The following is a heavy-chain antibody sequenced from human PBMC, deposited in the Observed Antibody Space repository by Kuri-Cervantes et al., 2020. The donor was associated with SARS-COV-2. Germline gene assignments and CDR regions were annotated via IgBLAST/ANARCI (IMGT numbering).Heavy chain of an antibody. CDR2: IIPILGTP. CDR1: GGTFSSYA. V-gene: IGHV1-69*13. Sequence: SVKVFCKASGGTFSSYAISWVRQAPGQGLEWMGGIIPILGTPNYAQKFQGRVTITADESTSTAYMELSSLRSEDTAVYYCALGYWGSGYPRYYYYMDVWGKGTTVTVSS. CDR3: ALGYWGSGYPRYYYYMDV. J-gene: IGHJ6*03. D-gene: IGHD3-22*01.